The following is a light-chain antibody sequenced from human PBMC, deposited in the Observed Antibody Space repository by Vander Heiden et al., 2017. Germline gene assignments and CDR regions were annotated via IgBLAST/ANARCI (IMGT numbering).Light chain of an antibody. Sequence: DIVMTQSPDSLAVSLGERATINCKSSRGVLYSSNNKNYLAWYQQKPGQPPKLLIYWASTRESGVPDRFSGSGSGTDFTLTISSLQAEDVAVYYCQQYYSIPYTFGQGTKLEIK. J-gene: IGKJ2*01. CDR1: RGVLYSSNNKNY. V-gene: IGKV4-1*01. CDR2: WAS. CDR3: QQYYSIPYT.